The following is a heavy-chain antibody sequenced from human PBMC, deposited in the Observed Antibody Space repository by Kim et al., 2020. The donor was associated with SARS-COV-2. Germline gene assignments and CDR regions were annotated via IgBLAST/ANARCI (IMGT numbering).Heavy chain of an antibody. Sequence: SETLSLTCAVYGGSFSGYYWSWIRQPPGKGLEWIGEINHSGSTNYNPSLKSRVTISVDTSKNQFSLKLSSVNAADTAVYYCARGEYCGGDCYHPSEYFDYWGQGTLVTVSS. CDR2: INHSGST. D-gene: IGHD2-21*02. V-gene: IGHV4-34*01. CDR3: ARGEYCGGDCYHPSEYFDY. J-gene: IGHJ4*02. CDR1: GGSFSGYY.